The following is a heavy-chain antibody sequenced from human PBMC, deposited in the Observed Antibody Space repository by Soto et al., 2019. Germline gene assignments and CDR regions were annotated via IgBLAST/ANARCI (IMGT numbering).Heavy chain of an antibody. D-gene: IGHD6-6*01. Sequence: QVQLVQSGAEVKKPGSSVKVSCKASGGTFSSYTISWVRQAPGQGLEWMGRIIPILGIANYAQKFQGRVTITADKSTSTAYMELSSLRSEDSAVYYCARDLPAIAAGRWVDYWGQGTLVTVSS. CDR1: GGTFSSYT. V-gene: IGHV1-69*08. J-gene: IGHJ4*02. CDR2: IIPILGIA. CDR3: ARDLPAIAAGRWVDY.